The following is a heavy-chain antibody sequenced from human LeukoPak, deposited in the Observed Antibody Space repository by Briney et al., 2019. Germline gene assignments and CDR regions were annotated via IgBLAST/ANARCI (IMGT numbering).Heavy chain of an antibody. CDR3: ARDKGGNYYDSSGYWY. Sequence: ASVKVSCKASGYTFTSYYMHWVRQAPGQGLEWMGIINPSGGSTSYAQKFQGRVTMTTDTSTSTAYMELRSLRSDDTAVYYCARDKGGNYYDSSGYWYWGQGTLVTVSS. J-gene: IGHJ4*02. V-gene: IGHV1-46*01. CDR2: INPSGGST. D-gene: IGHD3-22*01. CDR1: GYTFTSYY.